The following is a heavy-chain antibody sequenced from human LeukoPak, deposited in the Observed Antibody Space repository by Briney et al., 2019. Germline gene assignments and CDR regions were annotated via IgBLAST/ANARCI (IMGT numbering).Heavy chain of an antibody. Sequence: GGPLRLSCAASGFPFSSYGMHWVRQAPGKGLEWVAVISYDGSNKYYADSVKGRFTISRDNSKNTLYLQIDSLRAEDTAVYYCARALGYSYSSDYWGQGTLVTVSS. CDR2: ISYDGSNK. D-gene: IGHD5-18*01. CDR3: ARALGYSYSSDY. CDR1: GFPFSSYG. J-gene: IGHJ4*02. V-gene: IGHV3-30*03.